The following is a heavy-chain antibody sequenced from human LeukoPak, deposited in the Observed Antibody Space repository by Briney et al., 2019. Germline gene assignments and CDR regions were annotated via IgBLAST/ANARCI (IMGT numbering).Heavy chain of an antibody. V-gene: IGHV4-4*02. J-gene: IGHJ4*02. CDR2: IFHGGNT. CDR3: ARNKESNSWYPVFDY. CDR1: GASISSSNW. Sequence: SETLSLTCDVSGASISSSNWWSWVRQPPGKGLEWIGEIFHGGNTNYNPSLKSRVTISVDKSNNQFSLKLSSVTAADTAVYYCARNKESNSWYPVFDYWGQGTLVTVSS. D-gene: IGHD6-13*01.